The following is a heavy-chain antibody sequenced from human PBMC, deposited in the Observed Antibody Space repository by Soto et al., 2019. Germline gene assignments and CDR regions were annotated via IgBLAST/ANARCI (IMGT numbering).Heavy chain of an antibody. CDR1: GGSVSSGSDY. Sequence: SETLSLTCAVSGGSVSSGSDYWSWIRQPPGKGLEWIGYIHYSGSTNYNPSLKSRVTVSLDTSKNQFSLKLNSVTAADTYYDYVWGSYRYGYWGQGTLVTVSS. J-gene: IGHJ4*02. CDR3: WGSYRYGY. V-gene: IGHV4-61*01. CDR2: IHYSGST. D-gene: IGHD3-16*02.